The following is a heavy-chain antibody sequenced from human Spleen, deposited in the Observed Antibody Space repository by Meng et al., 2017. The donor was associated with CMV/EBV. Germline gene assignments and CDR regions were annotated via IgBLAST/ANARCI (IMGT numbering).Heavy chain of an antibody. V-gene: IGHV3-30*02. CDR1: GFTFSSYW. D-gene: IGHD2-15*01. J-gene: IGHJ4*02. Sequence: VQLVGSGGGLVQPGGSLRLSCAASGFTFSSYWMHWVRQAPGKGLEWVAFIRYDGSNKYYADSVKGRFTISRDNSKNTLYLQMNSLRAEDTAAYYCAKGGMLQGDYWGQGTLVTVSS. CDR2: IRYDGSNK. CDR3: AKGGMLQGDY.